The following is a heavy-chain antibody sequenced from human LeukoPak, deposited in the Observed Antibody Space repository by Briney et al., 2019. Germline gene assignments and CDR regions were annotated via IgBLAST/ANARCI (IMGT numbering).Heavy chain of an antibody. Sequence: SETLSLTCTVSGGSISSYYWSWIRQPPGKGLEWIGYIYYSGSTNYNPSLKSRVTISVDTSKNQFSLKLNSVTAADTAVYYCARGSRWGVNWFDPWGQGTLVTVSS. V-gene: IGHV4-59*01. D-gene: IGHD6-13*01. CDR3: ARGSRWGVNWFDP. CDR1: GGSISSYY. CDR2: IYYSGST. J-gene: IGHJ5*02.